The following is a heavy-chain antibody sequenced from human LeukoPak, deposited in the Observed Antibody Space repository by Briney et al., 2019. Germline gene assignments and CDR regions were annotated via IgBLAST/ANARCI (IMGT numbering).Heavy chain of an antibody. D-gene: IGHD6-13*01. CDR1: GFTFDDYA. V-gene: IGHV3-9*01. CDR3: AKVAAFYFDY. Sequence: GGSLRLSCAASGFTFDDYAMHWVRHAPGKGLEWVSGISWNSGSIGYADSVKGRFTISRDNAKNSLYLQMNSLRAEDTALYYCAKVAAFYFDYWGQGTLVTVSS. CDR2: ISWNSGSI. J-gene: IGHJ4*02.